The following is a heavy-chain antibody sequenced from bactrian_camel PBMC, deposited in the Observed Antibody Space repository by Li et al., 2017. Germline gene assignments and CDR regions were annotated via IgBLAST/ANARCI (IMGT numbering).Heavy chain of an antibody. CDR1: SATYSPSC. D-gene: IGHD3*01. J-gene: IGHJ4*01. CDR2: IDGVGKA. Sequence: HVQLVESGGGSVQAGESLRLACAADSATYSPSCMGWFRQSPGKEREGIAAIDGVGKADYRDSVKGRFTISRDNAKDTLYLQMNSLKIEDTAVYYCALGSSRQATMTARGKGTQVTVS. V-gene: IGHV3S53*01.